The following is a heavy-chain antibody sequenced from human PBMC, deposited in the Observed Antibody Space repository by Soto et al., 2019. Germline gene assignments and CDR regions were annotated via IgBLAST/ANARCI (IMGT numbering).Heavy chain of an antibody. D-gene: IGHD1-26*01. CDR2: IYYSGST. CDR3: ARAGLGDGSDY. CDR1: GGSVSSGSYY. V-gene: IGHV4-61*01. J-gene: IGHJ4*02. Sequence: SETLSLTCTVSGGSVSSGSYYWSWIRQPPGKGLEWIGYIYYSGSTKYNTSLKSRVTISVDTSKNQFSLKLSSVTAADTAVYYCARAGLGDGSDYWGQGTLVTVSS.